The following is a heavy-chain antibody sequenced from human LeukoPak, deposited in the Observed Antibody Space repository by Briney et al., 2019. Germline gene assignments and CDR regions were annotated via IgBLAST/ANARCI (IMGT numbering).Heavy chain of an antibody. CDR2: ISSSSSYI. V-gene: IGHV3-21*01. CDR1: GFTFSSYS. J-gene: IGHJ4*02. CDR3: ARDPGSSSWYTSSGLFDY. D-gene: IGHD6-13*01. Sequence: GGSLRLSCAASGFTFSSYSMNWVRQAPGKGLEWVSSISSSSSYIYYADSVKGRFTISRDNAKNSLYLQMNSLRAEDTAVYYCARDPGSSSWYTSSGLFDYWGQGTLVTVSS.